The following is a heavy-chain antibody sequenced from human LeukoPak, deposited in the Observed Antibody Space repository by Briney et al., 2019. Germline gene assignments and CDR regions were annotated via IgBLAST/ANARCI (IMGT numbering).Heavy chain of an antibody. CDR1: GYSFSRYW. CDR3: ARSSTYSSGWSGIDS. CDR2: IYPGDSDT. D-gene: IGHD6-19*01. V-gene: IGHV5-51*01. J-gene: IGHJ5*01. Sequence: GESLKISCKASGYSFSRYWIGWVRQMPGKGLEWMGIIYPGDSDTRYSPSFQGQVTISADKSITTAYLQWTSLKASDTAMYYWARSSTYSSGWSGIDSWGQGTLVTVSS.